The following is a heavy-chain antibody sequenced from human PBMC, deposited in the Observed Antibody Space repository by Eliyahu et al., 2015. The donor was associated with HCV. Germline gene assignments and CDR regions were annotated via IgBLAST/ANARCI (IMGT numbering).Heavy chain of an antibody. D-gene: IGHD3-9*01. CDR1: GFTFSNAW. CDR3: TTGPVRFFDWVLLNDGFDI. J-gene: IGHJ3*02. V-gene: IGHV3-15*01. Sequence: EVQLVESGGGLVKPGGSLRLSCVASGFTFSNAWMSWVRQAPGKGLEGVGRIKSKIDGGTTDYAASVKGRFTISRDDSKSTLYLQMNSLKTEDTGVYYCTTGPVRFFDWVLLNDGFDIWGQGTMVSVSS. CDR2: IKSKIDGGTT.